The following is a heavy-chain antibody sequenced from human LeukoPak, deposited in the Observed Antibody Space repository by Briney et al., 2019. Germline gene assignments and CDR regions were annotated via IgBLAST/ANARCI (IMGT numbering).Heavy chain of an antibody. V-gene: IGHV3-23*01. D-gene: IGHD3-10*01. CDR3: AEITMIRGFDY. CDR2: ISGSGGST. Sequence: PGGSLRLSCEASGFTFSNYAMRWVRQAPGKGLEWVSAISGSGGSTYYADSVKGRFTVSRDNSKNTVDLQMNSLRAEDTAVYYCAEITMIRGFDYWGQGTLVTVSS. CDR1: GFTFSNYA. J-gene: IGHJ4*02.